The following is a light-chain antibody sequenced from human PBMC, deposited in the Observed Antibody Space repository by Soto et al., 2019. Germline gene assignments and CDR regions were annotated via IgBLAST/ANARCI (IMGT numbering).Light chain of an antibody. CDR3: QQYNAYSQA. J-gene: IGKJ1*01. V-gene: IGKV1-5*03. CDR1: ESGSRW. CDR2: QAS. Sequence: DIQMTQSTSTLSASVGDRVTITCRASESGSRWLALYQQKPGRTSKLLIYQASTLETGVPSRFSGSGSGTECTLTISSLQPDDFATYYCQQYNAYSQAFGQGTKVEIK.